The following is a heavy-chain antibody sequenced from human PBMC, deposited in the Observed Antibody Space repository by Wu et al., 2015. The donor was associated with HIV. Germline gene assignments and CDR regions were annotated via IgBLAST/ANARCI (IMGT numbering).Heavy chain of an antibody. D-gene: IGHD2-2*01. Sequence: QVQLVQSGAEVGKLGASVKISCKASAYSFSDYYIHWVRQAPGHGLEWVGIINPSSGSTSYAQKFKGRVSMTRDTSTATVYMELNSLKSEDTAVYSCARAGGFCSGTSCLDLWGQGTLVTVFS. J-gene: IGHJ5*02. CDR2: INPSSGST. CDR1: AYSFSDYY. CDR3: ARAGGFCSGTSCLDL. V-gene: IGHV1-46*01.